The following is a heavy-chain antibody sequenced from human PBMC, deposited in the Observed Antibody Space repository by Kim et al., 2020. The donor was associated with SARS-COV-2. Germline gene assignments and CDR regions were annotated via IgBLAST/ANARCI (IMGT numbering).Heavy chain of an antibody. Sequence: DPVKGRFTISRDNSKTPLYLQMSSLRAEDTAVYYCAGAMVRGVIITGGMDVWGQGTTVTVSS. CDR3: AGAMVRGVIITGGMDV. V-gene: IGHV3-53*01. J-gene: IGHJ6*02. D-gene: IGHD3-10*01.